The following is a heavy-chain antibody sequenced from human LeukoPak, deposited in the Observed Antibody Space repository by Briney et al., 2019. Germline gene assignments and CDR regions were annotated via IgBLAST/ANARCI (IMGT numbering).Heavy chain of an antibody. J-gene: IGHJ6*03. CDR1: GCTFTSYG. V-gene: IGHV1-18*01. Sequence: ASVKVSCKASGCTFTSYGISWVRQAPGQGLEWMGWISAYNGNTNYAQKLQGRVTMTTDTSTSTAYMELRSLRSDDTAVYYCARVRGYYYGSGSYLGHYYYMDVWGKGTTVTVSS. CDR3: ARVRGYYYGSGSYLGHYYYMDV. CDR2: ISAYNGNT. D-gene: IGHD3-10*01.